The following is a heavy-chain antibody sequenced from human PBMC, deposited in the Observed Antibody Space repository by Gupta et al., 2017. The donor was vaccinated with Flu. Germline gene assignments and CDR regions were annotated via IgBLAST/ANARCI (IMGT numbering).Heavy chain of an antibody. CDR2: INHSGST. D-gene: IGHD6-19*01. CDR1: GGSFSGYY. J-gene: IGHJ4*02. V-gene: IGHV4-34*01. Sequence: QVQLQQWGAGLLKPSETLSLTCAVYGGSFSGYYWSWIRQPPGKGLEWIGEINHSGSTNYNPSLKSRVTISVDTSKNQFSLKLSSVTAADTAVYYCARQGSGAAGIGRYSSGQRFDYWGQGTLVTVSS. CDR3: ARQGSGAAGIGRYSSGQRFDY.